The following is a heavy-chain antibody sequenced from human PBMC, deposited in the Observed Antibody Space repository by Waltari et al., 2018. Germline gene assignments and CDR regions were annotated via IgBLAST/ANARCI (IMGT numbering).Heavy chain of an antibody. CDR1: GFTFSSYA. D-gene: IGHD3-3*01. J-gene: IGHJ4*02. CDR2: ISGSGGST. V-gene: IGHV3-23*01. Sequence: EVQLLESGGGLVQPGGSLRLSCAASGFTFSSYAMSWVRQAPGKGLEWVSAISGSGGSTYYADSVKGRFTISRDNSKNTLYLQMNSLRAEDTAVYYCAKDLKTPTRRVYYDFWSWGFDYWGQGTLVTVSS. CDR3: AKDLKTPTRRVYYDFWSWGFDY.